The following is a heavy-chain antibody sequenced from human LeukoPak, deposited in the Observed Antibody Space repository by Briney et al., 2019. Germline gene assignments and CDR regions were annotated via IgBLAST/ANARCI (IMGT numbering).Heavy chain of an antibody. D-gene: IGHD2-2*02. CDR3: ARADCSSSSCYTVSY. Sequence: PGGSLRLSCAASGFTFNSYAMQWVRQAPGKGLEYVSVIDSIGDNTYYANSVKGRFSISRDNSKNTVCLQMDSLRTEDMAVYYCARADCSSSSCYTVSYWGQGTLVTVSS. CDR1: GFTFNSYA. J-gene: IGHJ4*02. V-gene: IGHV3-64*01. CDR2: IDSIGDNT.